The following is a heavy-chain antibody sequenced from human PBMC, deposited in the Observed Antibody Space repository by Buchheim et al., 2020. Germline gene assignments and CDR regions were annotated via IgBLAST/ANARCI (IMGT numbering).Heavy chain of an antibody. CDR2: IYYSGST. J-gene: IGHJ4*02. CDR1: GGSVSSGSYY. Sequence: QVQLQESGPGLVKPSETLSLTCTVSGGSVSSGSYYWSWIRQPPGKGLEWIGYIYYSGSTNYNPSLKSRVTISVDTSKNQFSLKLSSVTAADTAVYYCARVEEGPSGYSDYWGQGTL. CDR3: ARVEEGPSGYSDY. V-gene: IGHV4-61*01. D-gene: IGHD3-3*01.